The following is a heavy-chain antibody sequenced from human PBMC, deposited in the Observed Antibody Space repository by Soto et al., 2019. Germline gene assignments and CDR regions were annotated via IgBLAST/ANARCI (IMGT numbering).Heavy chain of an antibody. V-gene: IGHV1-69*02. D-gene: IGHD2-2*01. CDR2: IIPMLTVG. Sequence: QVHLVQSGAEVKKPGSSVKVSCKATEGTFSTYTLIWVRQAPGQGLEWMGRIIPMLTVGNSAQKFQDRVTLTADKSTSTAFMELTSLTSDDTAVYYCSIGTWSAETFDVWGQGTMVTVSS. CDR3: SIGTWSAETFDV. J-gene: IGHJ3*01. CDR1: EGTFSTYT.